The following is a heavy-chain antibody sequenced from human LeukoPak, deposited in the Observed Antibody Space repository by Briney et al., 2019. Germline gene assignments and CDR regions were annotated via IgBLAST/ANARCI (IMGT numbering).Heavy chain of an antibody. V-gene: IGHV1-69*05. CDR2: IIPIFGTA. D-gene: IGHD5-12*01. Sequence: GASVKVSCKASGGTFSSYAISWVRQAPGQGLEWMGGIIPIFGTANYAQKFQGRVTITTDESTSTAYMELSSLRSEDTAVYYCARVAAGWLRYFDYWGQGTLVTVSS. J-gene: IGHJ4*02. CDR1: GGTFSSYA. CDR3: ARVAAGWLRYFDY.